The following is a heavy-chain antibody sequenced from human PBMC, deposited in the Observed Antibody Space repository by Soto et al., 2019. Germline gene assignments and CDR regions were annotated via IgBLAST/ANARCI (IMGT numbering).Heavy chain of an antibody. CDR2: ISGGGRTT. CDR1: GFTFSNYA. J-gene: IGHJ4*02. V-gene: IGHV3-23*01. D-gene: IGHD1-26*01. CDR3: ASKATGTYYGRIDF. Sequence: GGSLRLACAASGFTFSNYAMTWVGQAPGKGLEWVSAISGGGRTTYYADSVKGRFTISRDNSKNTLYLQMDSLRAEDTALYYCASKATGTYYGRIDFWGPGTLVTV.